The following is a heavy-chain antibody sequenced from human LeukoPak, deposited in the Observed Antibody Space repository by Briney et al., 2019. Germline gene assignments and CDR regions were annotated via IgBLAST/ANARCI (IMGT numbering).Heavy chain of an antibody. CDR3: ARGSRYYYASDGSPFDF. Sequence: ASVKVSCKASGYTFTSYDVNWVRQATGQGPGWMGWMNPTSGNTGYAQEFQGRVTMTRDTSISTAYMELSSLRSEDTAVYYCARGSRYYYASDGSPFDFWGQGTLVTVSS. CDR1: GYTFTSYD. J-gene: IGHJ5*01. V-gene: IGHV1-8*01. D-gene: IGHD3-22*01. CDR2: MNPTSGNT.